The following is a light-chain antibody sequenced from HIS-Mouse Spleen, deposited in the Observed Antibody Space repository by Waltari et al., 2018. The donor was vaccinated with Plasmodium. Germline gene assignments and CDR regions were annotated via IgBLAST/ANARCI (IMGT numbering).Light chain of an antibody. CDR1: QSVLYSSNTKNY. J-gene: IGKJ2*01. CDR2: WAS. V-gene: IGKV4-1*01. CDR3: QQYYSTPYT. Sequence: DIVMTQSPDSLAVSLGARATINCKSSQSVLYSSNTKNYLAWYQQKPEQPPKLLIYWASTRESGVPDRFSGSGSGTDFTLTISSLQAEDVAVYYCQQYYSTPYTFGQGTKLEIK.